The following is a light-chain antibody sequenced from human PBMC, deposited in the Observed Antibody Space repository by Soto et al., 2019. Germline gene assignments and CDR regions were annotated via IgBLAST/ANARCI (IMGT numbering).Light chain of an antibody. CDR1: SSDVGGYNY. Sequence: QSALTQPASVSGSPGQWITVSCSGSSSDVGGYNYVCLYQQHPGAAPKLMIYEINNRPSGVSARFSGSKTGNTASLTISGLLPADEAASYCSAYTGGSSWVFGAGTKLTVL. CDR2: EIN. V-gene: IGLV2-14*01. CDR3: SAYTGGSSWV. J-gene: IGLJ3*02.